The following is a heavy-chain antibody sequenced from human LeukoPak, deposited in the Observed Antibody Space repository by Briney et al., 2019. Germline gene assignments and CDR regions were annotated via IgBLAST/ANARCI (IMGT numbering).Heavy chain of an antibody. CDR1: GFTFSSYS. CDR3: ARPRPYSSSWYDLHT. V-gene: IGHV3-21*01. D-gene: IGHD6-13*01. J-gene: IGHJ4*02. Sequence: GGSLRLSCAASGFTFSSYSMNWVRQAPGKGLEWVSFISTSSSYIHYADSVKGRFTISRDNAKNSLYLQMNSLRAEDTAVYYCARPRPYSSSWYDLHTWGQGTLVTVSS. CDR2: ISTSSSYI.